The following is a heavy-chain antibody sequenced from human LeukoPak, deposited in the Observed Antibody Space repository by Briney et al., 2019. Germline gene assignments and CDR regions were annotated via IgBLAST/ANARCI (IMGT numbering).Heavy chain of an antibody. J-gene: IGHJ3*02. D-gene: IGHD3-10*01. V-gene: IGHV1-2*04. CDR2: INPNSGGT. CDR1: GYTFTGYY. CDR3: ARGWLGDPLNAFDI. Sequence: ASVKVSCKASGYTFTGYYMHWVRQAPGQGLEWMGWINPNSGGTNYAQKFQGWVTMTRDTSISTAYMELSRLRSDDTAVYYCARGWLGDPLNAFDIWGQGTMATVSS.